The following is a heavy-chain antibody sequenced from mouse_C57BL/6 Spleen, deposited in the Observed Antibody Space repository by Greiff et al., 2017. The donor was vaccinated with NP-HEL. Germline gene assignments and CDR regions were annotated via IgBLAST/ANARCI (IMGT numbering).Heavy chain of an antibody. J-gene: IGHJ3*01. D-gene: IGHD2-4*01. V-gene: IGHV1-50*01. CDR1: GYTFTSYW. CDR2: IDPSDSYT. CDR3: ATYDYGGFAY. Sequence: QVQLQQPGAELVKPGASVKLSCKASGYTFTSYWMQWVKQRPGQGLEWIGEIDPSDSYTNYNQKFKGKATLTVDTSSSTAYMQLSSLTSEDSAVYYCATYDYGGFAYWGQGTLVTVSA.